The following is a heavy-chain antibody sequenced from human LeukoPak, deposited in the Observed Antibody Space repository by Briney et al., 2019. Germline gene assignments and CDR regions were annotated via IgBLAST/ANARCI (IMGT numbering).Heavy chain of an antibody. CDR1: GFTFSSYG. CDR3: AKDLRPGYNSGWYEDWFDP. CDR2: ISYDGSNQ. V-gene: IGHV3-30*18. D-gene: IGHD6-19*01. Sequence: GGSLRLSCAASGFTFSSYGMHWVRQAPGKGLEWVAVISYDGSNQYYADSVKGRFTISRDNSKNTLYLKMNSLRAEDTAVYYCAKDLRPGYNSGWYEDWFDPWGQGTLVTVSS. J-gene: IGHJ5*02.